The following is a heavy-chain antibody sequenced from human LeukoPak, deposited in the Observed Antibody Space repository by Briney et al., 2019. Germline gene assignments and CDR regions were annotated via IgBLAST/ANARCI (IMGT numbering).Heavy chain of an antibody. CDR3: ASEKKRTDAFDI. Sequence: GGSLRLSCAASGFSFNSYEMNWVRQAPGKGLEWISYISSSSSTIYYADSVKGRFTISRDNAKNSLYLQMNSLRAEDTAVYYCASEKKRTDAFDIWGQGTMVTVSS. CDR1: GFSFNSYE. V-gene: IGHV3-48*01. J-gene: IGHJ3*02. CDR2: ISSSSSTI.